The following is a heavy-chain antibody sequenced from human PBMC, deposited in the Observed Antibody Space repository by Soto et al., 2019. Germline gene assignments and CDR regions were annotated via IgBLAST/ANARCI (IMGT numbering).Heavy chain of an antibody. CDR3: ARDKSGSYYVPGAFDI. Sequence: GGSLRLSCAASGFTFSSYSMNWVRQAPGKGLEWVAYIRSSSSSIYYADSVKGRFTISRDNAKNSLYLEMNSLRDEDTAVYYCARDKSGSYYVPGAFDIWGQGTMVTVSS. J-gene: IGHJ3*02. V-gene: IGHV3-48*02. D-gene: IGHD1-26*01. CDR2: IRSSSSSI. CDR1: GFTFSSYS.